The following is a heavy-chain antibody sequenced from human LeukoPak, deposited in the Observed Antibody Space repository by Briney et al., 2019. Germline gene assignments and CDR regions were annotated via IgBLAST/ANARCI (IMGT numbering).Heavy chain of an antibody. V-gene: IGHV3-23*01. Sequence: PGGSLRLSCAASGFTFSSYAMSWVRQAPGKGLEWVSALSGSGSSTYYADSVKGRFTISRDNSKNTVYLQMNSLRAEDTALYYCAKTVAGEYWGQGTLVTVSS. D-gene: IGHD6-19*01. CDR2: LSGSGSST. J-gene: IGHJ4*02. CDR3: AKTVAGEY. CDR1: GFTFSSYA.